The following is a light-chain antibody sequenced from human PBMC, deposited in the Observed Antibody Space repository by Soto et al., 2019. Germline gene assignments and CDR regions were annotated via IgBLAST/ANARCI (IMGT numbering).Light chain of an antibody. J-gene: IGLJ2*01. Sequence: QSALTQPPSVSGAPGQRVTISCSGNSSNIGAGYDVHWYQQLPGTAPKVLIYGTSNRPSGVPDRFSGSKSGTSASLAITGLQAEDEADYYCQSYDNSLSALIFGGGTKLTVL. CDR1: SSNIGAGYD. CDR3: QSYDNSLSALI. CDR2: GTS. V-gene: IGLV1-40*01.